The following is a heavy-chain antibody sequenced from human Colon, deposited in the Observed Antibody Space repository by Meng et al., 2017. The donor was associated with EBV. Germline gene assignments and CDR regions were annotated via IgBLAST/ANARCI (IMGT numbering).Heavy chain of an antibody. CDR2: IYYIGGT. V-gene: IGHV4-61*01. D-gene: IGHD3-10*01. CDR3: ARVSGRSFDP. J-gene: IGHJ5*02. CDR1: GDSVATGRYY. Sequence: QGKLQESGHGLVKPSETLSLTCTVSGDSVATGRYYWSWIRQPPGKGLEWIAYIYYIGGTNYNPSLKSRLTISLDTSKNQFSLSLRSVTAADTAVYYCARVSGRSFDPWGQGTLVTVSS.